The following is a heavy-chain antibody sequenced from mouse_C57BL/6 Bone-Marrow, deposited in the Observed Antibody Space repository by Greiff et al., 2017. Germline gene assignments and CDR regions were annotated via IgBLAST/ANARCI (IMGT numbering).Heavy chain of an antibody. CDR3: VPRLLSYWYFDV. V-gene: IGHV1-81*01. Sequence: VQGVESGAELARPGASVKLSCKASGYTFTSYGISWVKQRTGQGLEWIGEIYPRSGNTYYNEKFKGKATLTADKSSSTAYMELRSLTSEDSAVYFCVPRLLSYWYFDVWGTGTTVTVSS. D-gene: IGHD2-10*01. CDR1: GYTFTSYG. CDR2: IYPRSGNT. J-gene: IGHJ1*03.